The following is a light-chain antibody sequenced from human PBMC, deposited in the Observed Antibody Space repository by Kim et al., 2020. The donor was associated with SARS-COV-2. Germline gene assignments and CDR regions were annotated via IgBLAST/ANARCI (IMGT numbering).Light chain of an antibody. CDR2: YDR. CDR3: QVWDSSSDQVV. V-gene: IGLV3-21*04. CDR1: NSGSNS. J-gene: IGLJ2*01. Sequence: APGKPAGITSGGNNSGSNSVHWYQQQPGRAPLLVIFYDRDRPSGSPERFSGSNSGNTAALTISTVEAGDEADYYCQVWDSSSDQVVFGGGTQLTVL.